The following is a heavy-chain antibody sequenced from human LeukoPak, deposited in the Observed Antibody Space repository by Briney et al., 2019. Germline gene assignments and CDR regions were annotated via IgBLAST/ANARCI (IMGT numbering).Heavy chain of an antibody. V-gene: IGHV1-46*01. CDR3: ARDRRAAGYCSGGSCYSGWYFDL. Sequence: ASVKVSCKSSGYTFTSHYMHWVRQAPGQGLEWMGIINPSGGSTSYAQKFQGRVTITADESTSTAYMELSSLRSEDTAVYYCARDRRAAGYCSGGSCYSGWYFDLWGRGTLVTVSS. D-gene: IGHD2-15*01. CDR1: GYTFTSHY. J-gene: IGHJ2*01. CDR2: INPSGGST.